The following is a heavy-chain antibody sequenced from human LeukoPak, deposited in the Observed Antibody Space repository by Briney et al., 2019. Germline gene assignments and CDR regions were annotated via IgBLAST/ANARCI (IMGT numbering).Heavy chain of an antibody. CDR1: GGSFSGYY. V-gene: IGHV4-34*01. D-gene: IGHD6-13*01. CDR2: INHSGST. CDR3: ARGAAGTRWAFDI. Sequence: SETLSLTCAVYGGSFSGYYWSWIRQPPGKGLEWIGEINHSGSTNYNPSLKSRVTISVDTSKNQFSLKLSSVTAADTAVYYCARGAAGTRWAFDIWGQGTMVTVSS. J-gene: IGHJ3*02.